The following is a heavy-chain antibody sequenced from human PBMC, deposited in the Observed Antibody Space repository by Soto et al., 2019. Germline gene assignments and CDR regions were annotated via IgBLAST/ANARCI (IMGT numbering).Heavy chain of an antibody. Sequence: PSETLSLTCTVSGGSISSYYWSWIRQPPGKGLEWIGYIYYSGSTNYNPSLKSRVTISVDTSKNQFSLKLSSVTAADTAVYYCARKNSGPFDYWGQGTLVTVSS. V-gene: IGHV4-59*01. D-gene: IGHD5-12*01. CDR3: ARKNSGPFDY. CDR2: IYYSGST. CDR1: GGSISSYY. J-gene: IGHJ4*02.